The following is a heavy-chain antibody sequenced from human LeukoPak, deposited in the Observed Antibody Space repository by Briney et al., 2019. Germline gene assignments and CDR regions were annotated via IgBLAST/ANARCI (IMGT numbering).Heavy chain of an antibody. D-gene: IGHD5-12*01. Sequence: PGGSLRLSCAASGFTFSSYSMNWVRQAPGKGLEWVSSISSSSSYIYYADSVKGRFTISRDNAKNSLYLQMNSLRAEDTAVYYCASWVGYSGYGLSPFDYWGQGTLVTVSS. V-gene: IGHV3-21*01. CDR1: GFTFSSYS. CDR2: ISSSSSYI. J-gene: IGHJ4*02. CDR3: ASWVGYSGYGLSPFDY.